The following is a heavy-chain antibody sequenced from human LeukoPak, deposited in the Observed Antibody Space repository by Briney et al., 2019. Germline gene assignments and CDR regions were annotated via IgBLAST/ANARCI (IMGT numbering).Heavy chain of an antibody. D-gene: IGHD3-16*01. Sequence: GGSLTLSCVASGFTFSSYAMSWVRETPARGLEWVSSLRGNGDAFYADSVKGRFTLSRDESRNTVYLQLNKLRVEDTAIYYCAKASWVSTADAVLWGQGTVVTVPS. CDR3: AKASWVSTADAVL. J-gene: IGHJ4*02. CDR2: LRGNGDA. CDR1: GFTFSSYA. V-gene: IGHV3-23*01.